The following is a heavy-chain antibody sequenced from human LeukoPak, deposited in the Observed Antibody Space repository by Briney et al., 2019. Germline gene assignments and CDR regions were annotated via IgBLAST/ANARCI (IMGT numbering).Heavy chain of an antibody. Sequence: GGSLRLSCAASGLTFSSYAMTWVRQAPGKGLEWVSAISDTGGSTYYADSVKGRFTISRDNSKNTLYLQMNSLRAEDTAVYYCARGSGWEDYFDYWGQGTLVTVSS. CDR3: ARGSGWEDYFDY. CDR1: GLTFSSYA. CDR2: ISDTGGST. D-gene: IGHD6-19*01. V-gene: IGHV3-23*01. J-gene: IGHJ4*02.